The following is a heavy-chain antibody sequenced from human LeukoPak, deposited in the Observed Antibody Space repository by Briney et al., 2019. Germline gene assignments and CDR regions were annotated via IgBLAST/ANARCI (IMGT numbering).Heavy chain of an antibody. D-gene: IGHD2-15*01. CDR1: GFTFSSYS. V-gene: IGHV3-21*04. CDR3: AKGWGGYCSGGSCRPIDY. Sequence: GGSLRLSCAASGFTFSSYSMNWVRQAPGKGLEWVSSISSSSSYIYYADSVKGRFTISRDNAKNSLYLQMNSLRAEDTAVYYCAKGWGGYCSGGSCRPIDYWGQGTLVTVSS. J-gene: IGHJ4*02. CDR2: ISSSSSYI.